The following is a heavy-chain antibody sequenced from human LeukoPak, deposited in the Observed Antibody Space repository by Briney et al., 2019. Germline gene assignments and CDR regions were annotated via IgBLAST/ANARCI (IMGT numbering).Heavy chain of an antibody. V-gene: IGHV1-69*02. D-gene: IGHD2-15*01. Sequence: GASVKVSCKTSGVTFDKSSIHWLRETPGQGLEWMGRIIPIMSIGTYAEQFQDRVTITADKSTSTAYLELSSLTPEETALEYWAARQRCSQITCVTTGDFFAHCGGGPLITVS. J-gene: IGHJ4*02. CDR2: IIPIMSIG. CDR1: GVTFDKSS. CDR3: AARQRCSQITCVTTGDFFAH.